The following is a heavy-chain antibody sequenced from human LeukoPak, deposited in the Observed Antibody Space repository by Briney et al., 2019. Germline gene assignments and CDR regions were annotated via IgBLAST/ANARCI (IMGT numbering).Heavy chain of an antibody. D-gene: IGHD2-2*02. V-gene: IGHV4-34*01. CDR1: GGSFSGYY. CDR3: ARGRWGYCSSTSCYTAPHWFDP. Sequence: SETLSLTCAVYGGSFSGYYWSWIRQPPGKGLEWIGEINHSGSTNYNPSLKSRVTISVDTSKNQFSLKLSSVTAADTAVYYCARGRWGYCSSTSCYTAPHWFDPWGQGALVTVSS. CDR2: INHSGST. J-gene: IGHJ5*02.